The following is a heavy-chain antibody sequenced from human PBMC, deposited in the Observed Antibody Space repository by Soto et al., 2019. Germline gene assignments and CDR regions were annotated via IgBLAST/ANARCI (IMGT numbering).Heavy chain of an antibody. CDR3: ARDWMRYYYESSGLFDY. Sequence: GGSLRLSCVASGFTFSSYGMHWVPQAPGKGLEWVSYISSSGSTIYYADSVKGRFTISRDNAKNSLYLQMNSLRAEDTAVYYCARDWMRYYYESSGLFDYWGQGT. CDR1: GFTFSSYG. V-gene: IGHV3-48*04. D-gene: IGHD3-22*01. CDR2: ISSSGSTI. J-gene: IGHJ4*02.